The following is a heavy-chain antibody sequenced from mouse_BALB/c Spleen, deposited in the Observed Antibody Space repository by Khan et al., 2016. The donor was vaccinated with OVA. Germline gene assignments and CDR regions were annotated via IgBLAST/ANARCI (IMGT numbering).Heavy chain of an antibody. D-gene: IGHD1-1*01. CDR1: GFSITSDYA. CDR3: ARIYGGDFDY. Sequence: EVQLQESGPGLVKPSQSLSLTCTVTGFSITSDYAWNWIRQFPGNRLEWMGFVSYSGNTNYNPSLRSRFSITRDTSKNQFFLQLNSVTSEDTATYYCARIYGGDFDYWGQCTTLTVSS. CDR2: VSYSGNT. V-gene: IGHV3-2*02. J-gene: IGHJ2*01.